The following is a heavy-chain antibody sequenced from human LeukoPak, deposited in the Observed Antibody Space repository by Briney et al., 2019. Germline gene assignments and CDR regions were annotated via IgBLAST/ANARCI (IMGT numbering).Heavy chain of an antibody. CDR2: ISGSGGST. CDR1: GFTFSSYG. Sequence: PGGTLRLSCAASGFTFSSYGMSWVRQAPGKGLEWVSAISGSGGSTYYADSVKGRFTISRDNSKNTLYLQMNSLRAEDTAVYYCARDLGYGDYFFDYWGQGTLVTVSS. D-gene: IGHD4-17*01. J-gene: IGHJ4*02. V-gene: IGHV3-23*01. CDR3: ARDLGYGDYFFDY.